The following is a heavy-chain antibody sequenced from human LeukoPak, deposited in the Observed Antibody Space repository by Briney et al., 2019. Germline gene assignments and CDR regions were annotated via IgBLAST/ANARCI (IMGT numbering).Heavy chain of an antibody. CDR1: GFTFSSYW. Sequence: GESLRLSCAASGFTFSSYWMSWVRQAPGKGLEWVANIKPDGSEKYCVDSVKGRFTISRDNAKKSLYLQMNSLRAEDTAVYYCARGDFNDYGDYVDAFEIWGQGTMVTVSA. D-gene: IGHD4-17*01. V-gene: IGHV3-7*01. J-gene: IGHJ3*02. CDR3: ARGDFNDYGDYVDAFEI. CDR2: IKPDGSEK.